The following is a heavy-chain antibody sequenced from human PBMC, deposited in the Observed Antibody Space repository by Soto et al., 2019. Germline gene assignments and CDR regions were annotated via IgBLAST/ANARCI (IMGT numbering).Heavy chain of an antibody. CDR1: GFTFSSYD. D-gene: IGHD5-12*01. CDR2: ISSNGGST. J-gene: IGHJ4*02. V-gene: IGHV3-64*01. CDR3: ARKGGYNSWGGYYFDY. Sequence: EVQPVESGGGLVQPGGSLRLSCAASGFTFSSYDMEWVRQAPGKGLEYVSAISSNGGSTYYANSVKGRFTISRDNSKNTLYLQMGSLRAEDMAVYYCARKGGYNSWGGYYFDYWGQGSLVTVSS.